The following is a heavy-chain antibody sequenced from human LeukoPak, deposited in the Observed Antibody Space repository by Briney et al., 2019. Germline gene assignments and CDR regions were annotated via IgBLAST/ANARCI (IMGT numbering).Heavy chain of an antibody. Sequence: PGGTLRLSCAASGFTFNNFGMSWVRQTPGKGLEWVSQIGGRSGSTFYADSVKGRFTISRDKPKNTLYLQMNSLRTEDTAVYYCARGAARSHYYYMDVWGKGTTVTISS. V-gene: IGHV3-23*01. J-gene: IGHJ6*03. D-gene: IGHD6-13*01. CDR3: ARGAARSHYYYMDV. CDR2: IGGRSGST. CDR1: GFTFNNFG.